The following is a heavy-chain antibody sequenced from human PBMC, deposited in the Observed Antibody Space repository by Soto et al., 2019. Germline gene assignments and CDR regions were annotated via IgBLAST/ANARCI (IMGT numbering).Heavy chain of an antibody. Sequence: EVQLVESGGGLVQPGRSLRLSCAASGFTFDDYAMHWVRQAPGKGLEWVSGISWNSGSIGYADSVKGRFTISRDNAKNALYQQMISLRSEDAALYYCAPEPSSGWEGFDYWGQGTLVTVSS. V-gene: IGHV3-9*01. CDR3: APEPSSGWEGFDY. D-gene: IGHD6-19*01. CDR1: GFTFDDYA. J-gene: IGHJ4*02. CDR2: ISWNSGSI.